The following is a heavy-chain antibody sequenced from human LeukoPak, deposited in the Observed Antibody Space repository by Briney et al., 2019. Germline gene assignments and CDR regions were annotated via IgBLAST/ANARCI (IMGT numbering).Heavy chain of an antibody. CDR2: ISGSGGST. D-gene: IGHD6-13*01. CDR3: AKENWALSSSRVSNWFDP. J-gene: IGHJ5*02. V-gene: IGHV3-23*01. CDR1: GFTFSSYA. Sequence: GSLRLSCAASGFTFSSYAMSWVRQAPGKGLEWVSAISGSGGSTYYADSVKGRFTISRDNSKNTLYLQMNSLRAEDTAVYYCAKENWALSSSRVSNWFDPWGQGTLVTVSS.